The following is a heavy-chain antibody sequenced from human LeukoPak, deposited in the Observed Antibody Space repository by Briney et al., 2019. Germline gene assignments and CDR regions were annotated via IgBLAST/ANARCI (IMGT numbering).Heavy chain of an antibody. CDR3: ARGGYYDSSGYYRN. Sequence: GASLKVSCKASGYTFTGYYMHWVRQAPGQGLEWMGWINPNSGGTNYAQKFQGRVTMTRDTSISTAYMELSRLRSDDTAVYYCARGGYYDSSGYYRNWGQGTLVTVSS. CDR2: INPNSGGT. D-gene: IGHD3-22*01. V-gene: IGHV1-2*02. CDR1: GYTFTGYY. J-gene: IGHJ4*02.